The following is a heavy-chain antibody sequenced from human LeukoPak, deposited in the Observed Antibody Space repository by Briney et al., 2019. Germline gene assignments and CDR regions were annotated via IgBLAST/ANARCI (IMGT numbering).Heavy chain of an antibody. D-gene: IGHD3-3*01. CDR1: GFTFSSYA. J-gene: IGHJ3*02. CDR2: ISYDGSNK. Sequence: PGGSLRLSCAASGFTFSSYAMHWVRQAPGKGLEWVAVISYDGSNKYYADSVKGRFTISRDNSKNTLYLQMNSLRAEDTAVYYCARASAPIFGDPDAFDIWGQGTMVTVSS. V-gene: IGHV3-30-3*01. CDR3: ARASAPIFGDPDAFDI.